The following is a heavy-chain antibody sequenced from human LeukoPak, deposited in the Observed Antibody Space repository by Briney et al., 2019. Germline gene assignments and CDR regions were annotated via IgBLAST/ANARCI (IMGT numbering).Heavy chain of an antibody. CDR2: IKQDGSEK. V-gene: IGHV3-7*01. CDR1: GFTFSSYW. D-gene: IGHD3-10*01. Sequence: PGGSLRLSCAASGFTFSSYWMSWVRQAPGKGLEWVANIKQDGSEKYYVDSVKGRFTISRDNAKNSLYLQMNSLRAEDTAVYYCATGKTGKTKFDAFDIWGQGTMVTVSS. J-gene: IGHJ3*02. CDR3: ATGKTGKTKFDAFDI.